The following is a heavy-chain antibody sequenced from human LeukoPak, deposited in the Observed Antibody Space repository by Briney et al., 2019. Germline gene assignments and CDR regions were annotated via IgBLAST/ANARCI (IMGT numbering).Heavy chain of an antibody. Sequence: PGGSLRLSCAASGFTFSSYRMHWVRQAPGKGLVWVSRINSDGSSTSYADSVKGRFTISRDNAKNTLYLQMNSLRAEDTAVYYCARVHRITGTTNDYRGQGTLVTVSS. V-gene: IGHV3-74*01. CDR1: GFTFSSYR. CDR3: ARVHRITGTTNDY. J-gene: IGHJ4*02. CDR2: INSDGSST. D-gene: IGHD1-7*01.